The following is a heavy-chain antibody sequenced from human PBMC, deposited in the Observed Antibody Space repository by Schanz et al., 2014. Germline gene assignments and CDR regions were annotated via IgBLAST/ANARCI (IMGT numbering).Heavy chain of an antibody. CDR3: ARGPSTGAFDI. Sequence: QVQLVQSGGEVKKPGASATVSCKASGGTFSSYTINWVRQAPGQGLEWMGRIIPILGITNVAQTFQDRVTITADKSTSTAYMELSSLRSEDTAVYFCARGPSTGAFDIWGQGTMVTVSS. J-gene: IGHJ3*02. CDR2: IIPILGIT. V-gene: IGHV1-69*04. CDR1: GGTFSSYT.